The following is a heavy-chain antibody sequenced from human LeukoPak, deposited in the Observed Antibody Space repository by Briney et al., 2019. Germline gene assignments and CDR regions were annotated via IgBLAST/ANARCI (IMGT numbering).Heavy chain of an antibody. CDR3: ASNLAVAGTGAGNWFDP. V-gene: IGHV1-69*05. CDR1: GYTFASYG. J-gene: IGHJ5*02. CDR2: IIPIFGTA. D-gene: IGHD6-19*01. Sequence: SVKVSCKASGYTFASYGISWVRQAPGQGLEWMGGIIPIFGTANYAQKFQGRVTITTDESTSTAYMELSSLRSEDTAVYYCASNLAVAGTGAGNWFDPWGQGTLVNVS.